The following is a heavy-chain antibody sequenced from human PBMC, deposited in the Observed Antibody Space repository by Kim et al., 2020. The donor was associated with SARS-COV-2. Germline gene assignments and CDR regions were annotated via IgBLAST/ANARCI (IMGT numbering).Heavy chain of an antibody. D-gene: IGHD2-15*01. V-gene: IGHV4-34*01. CDR1: GGSFSGYY. J-gene: IGHJ5*02. CDR2: INHSGST. Sequence: SETLSLTCAVYGGSFSGYYWSWIRQPPGKGLEWIGEINHSGSTNYNPSLKSRVTISVDTSKNQFSLKLSSVTAADTAVYYCARGRFLSEWQLLYWFDPWGQGTLVTVSS. CDR3: ARGRFLSEWQLLYWFDP.